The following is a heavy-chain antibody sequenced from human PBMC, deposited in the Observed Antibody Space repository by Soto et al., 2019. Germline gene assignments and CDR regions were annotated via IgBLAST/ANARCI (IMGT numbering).Heavy chain of an antibody. CDR2: ISWDGGST. J-gene: IGHJ4*02. Sequence: PGGSLRLSCAASGFTFDDYTMHWVRQAPGKGLEWVSLISWDGGSTYYADSVKGRFTISRDNSKNSLYLQMNSLRTEDTALYYCAKDKGDTAMVYYFDYWGQGTLVTVSS. V-gene: IGHV3-43*01. D-gene: IGHD5-18*01. CDR1: GFTFDDYT. CDR3: AKDKGDTAMVYYFDY.